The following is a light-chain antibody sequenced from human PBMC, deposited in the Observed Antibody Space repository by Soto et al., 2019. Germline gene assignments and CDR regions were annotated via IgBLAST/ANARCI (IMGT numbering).Light chain of an antibody. J-gene: IGLJ1*01. CDR3: QSYDNSLSGYV. Sequence: QSVLTQLPSVSGAPGQRVTISCTGSSSNIGAGYDVHWYQQLPGTAPKLLIYGNSNRPSGVPDRISGSKSGTSASLAITGLQAEDEADYCCQSYDNSLSGYVFGTGTKLTVL. V-gene: IGLV1-40*01. CDR1: SSNIGAGYD. CDR2: GNS.